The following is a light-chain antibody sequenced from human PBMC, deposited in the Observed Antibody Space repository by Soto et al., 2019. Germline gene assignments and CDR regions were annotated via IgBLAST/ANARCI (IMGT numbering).Light chain of an antibody. CDR3: EQYNNWPPFT. CDR1: QSVSSN. Sequence: EIVMTQSPATLSVSPGERATLSCRASQSVSSNLAWYQQKPGQAPRLLIYGASTRAAGLPARFSGSGSGPDFAPTTSSLQSEAFAVYYCEQYNNWPPFTFGPRTKVDIK. J-gene: IGKJ3*01. CDR2: GAS. V-gene: IGKV3-15*01.